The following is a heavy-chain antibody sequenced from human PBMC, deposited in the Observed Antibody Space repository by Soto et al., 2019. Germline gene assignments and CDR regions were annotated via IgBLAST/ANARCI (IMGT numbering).Heavy chain of an antibody. CDR3: AAARSSTRRGGPFGFNP. CDR1: AGAFSNQY. Sequence: SQTRSRTWTVSAGAFSNQYCRWPRQPPGKGLEWIGYIYCSGYTKCSPSLKSRVTMSVDTSKNQFSLNLRSVTAADSAVYYCAAARSSTRRGGPFGFNPWGQRALVTVSS. CDR2: IYCSGYT. V-gene: IGHV4-59*11. J-gene: IGHJ5*02. D-gene: IGHD2-2*01.